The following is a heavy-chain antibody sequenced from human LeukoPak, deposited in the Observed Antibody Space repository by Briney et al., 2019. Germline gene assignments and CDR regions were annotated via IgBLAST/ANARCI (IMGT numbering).Heavy chain of an antibody. CDR1: GFTFDDYA. D-gene: IGHD5-12*01. V-gene: IGHV3-9*01. Sequence: GGSLRLSCAASGFTFDDYAMHWVRHAPGKGLEWVSGISWNSGSIGYADSVKGRFTISRDNAKNSLYLQMNSLRAEDTALYYCAKAGYSGYDPFDYWGQGTLVTVSS. J-gene: IGHJ4*02. CDR2: ISWNSGSI. CDR3: AKAGYSGYDPFDY.